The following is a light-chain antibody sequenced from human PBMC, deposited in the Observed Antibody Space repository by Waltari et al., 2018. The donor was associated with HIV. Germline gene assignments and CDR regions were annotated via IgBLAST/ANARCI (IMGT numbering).Light chain of an antibody. J-gene: IGKJ1*01. CDR2: QAS. Sequence: DIRLTQSPSTLSASAGDRVAITCRAGQSVGAFLAWYQQKPGKPPKLLIFQASILEGGVPSRFSGSVSGSDFTLTINGLQSDDFATYYCHQYDSFSGTFGQGTKVEL. CDR3: HQYDSFSGT. V-gene: IGKV1-5*03. CDR1: QSVGAF.